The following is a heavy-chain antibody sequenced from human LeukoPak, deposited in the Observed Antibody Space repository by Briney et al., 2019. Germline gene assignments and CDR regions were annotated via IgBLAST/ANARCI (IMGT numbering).Heavy chain of an antibody. Sequence: ASVKVSCKASGGTFSSYAISWVRQAPGQGLEWTGRIIPILGIANYAQKFQGRVTITADKSTSTAYMELSSLRPEDTAVYYCARGYSSGWYEAGDFFDPWGQGTLVTVSS. CDR3: ARGYSSGWYEAGDFFDP. CDR2: IIPILGIA. D-gene: IGHD6-19*01. J-gene: IGHJ5*02. V-gene: IGHV1-69*04. CDR1: GGTFSSYA.